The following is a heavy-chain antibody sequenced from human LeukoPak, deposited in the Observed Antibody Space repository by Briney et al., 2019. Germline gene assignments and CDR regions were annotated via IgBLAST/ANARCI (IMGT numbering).Heavy chain of an antibody. CDR2: IYYSGST. CDR1: GGSISSYY. CDR3: ARAHYDFWSGYSYYYYYMDV. Sequence: PSETLSLTCTVSGGSISSYYWSWIRQPPGKGLEWIGYIYYSGSTNYNPSLKSRVTISVDTSKNQFSLKLSSVTAADTAVYYCARAHYDFWSGYSYYYYYMDVWGKGTTVTVSS. J-gene: IGHJ6*03. D-gene: IGHD3-3*01. V-gene: IGHV4-59*01.